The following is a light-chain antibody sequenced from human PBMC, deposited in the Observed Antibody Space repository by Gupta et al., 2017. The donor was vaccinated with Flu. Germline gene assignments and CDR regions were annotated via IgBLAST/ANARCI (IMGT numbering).Light chain of an antibody. Sequence: DIVLTQPPGTLSLSPGERATLSCRASQSDSSSYLAWYQQKPGQAPRLLIYDASYRANGIPDRFSGSGSGTDFTLTISRLEPEDFAMYYCQHYDTLPRTFGQGTKVEIK. J-gene: IGKJ1*01. CDR1: QSDSSSY. V-gene: IGKV3-20*01. CDR3: QHYDTLPRT. CDR2: DAS.